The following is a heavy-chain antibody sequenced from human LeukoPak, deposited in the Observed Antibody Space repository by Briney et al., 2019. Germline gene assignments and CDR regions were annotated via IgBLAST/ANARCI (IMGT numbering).Heavy chain of an antibody. CDR3: ARVTGEWLGKIFDY. J-gene: IGHJ4*02. V-gene: IGHV4-39*07. Sequence: SETLSLTCTVSGGSISSSSYYWGWIRQPPGKGLEWIGSIYYSGSTYYNPSLKSRVTISVDTSKNQFSLRLSSVTAADTVVYYCARVTGEWLGKIFDYWGQGTLVTVSS. D-gene: IGHD6-19*01. CDR1: GGSISSSSYY. CDR2: IYYSGST.